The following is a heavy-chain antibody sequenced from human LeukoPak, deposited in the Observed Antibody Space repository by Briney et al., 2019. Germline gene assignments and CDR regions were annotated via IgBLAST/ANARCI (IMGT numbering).Heavy chain of an antibody. J-gene: IGHJ5*02. CDR2: INPNSGGT. D-gene: IGHD2-8*01. V-gene: IGHV1-2*02. CDR3: ARDPYCTNGVCSWFDP. Sequence: GASVKVSCKASGYTFTGYYMHWVRQAPGQGLEWMGWINPNSGGTNYAQKFQGRVTMTRDTSISTAYMELSRLRSDDTAVYYCARDPYCTNGVCSWFDPWGQGTLVTVSS. CDR1: GYTFTGYY.